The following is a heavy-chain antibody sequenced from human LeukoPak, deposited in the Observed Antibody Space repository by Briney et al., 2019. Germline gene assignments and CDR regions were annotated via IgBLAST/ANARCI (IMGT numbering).Heavy chain of an antibody. CDR3: ARAQGGSYSLAIWFGP. CDR2: IIPIFGTA. CDR1: GGTFSSYA. V-gene: IGHV1-69*13. D-gene: IGHD1-26*01. Sequence: ASVKVSCKASGGTFSSYAISWVRQAPGQGLEWMGGIIPIFGTANYAQKFQGRVTITADESTSTAYMELSSLRSEDTAVYYCARAQGGSYSLAIWFGPWGQGTLVTVSS. J-gene: IGHJ5*02.